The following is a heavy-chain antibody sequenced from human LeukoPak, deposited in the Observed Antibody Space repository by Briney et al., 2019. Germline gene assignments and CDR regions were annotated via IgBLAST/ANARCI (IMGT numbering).Heavy chain of an antibody. CDR2: ISSSSSTI. V-gene: IGHV3-48*04. D-gene: IGHD3-9*01. CDR3: ARGYDISDY. Sequence: GGSLRLSCAASGFTFSSYSMNWVRQAPGKGLEWLSYISSSSSTIYYADSVKGRFTISRDNAKNSLYLQMSSLRAEDTAMYYCARGYDISDYWGQGTVVTVSS. CDR1: GFTFSSYS. J-gene: IGHJ4*02.